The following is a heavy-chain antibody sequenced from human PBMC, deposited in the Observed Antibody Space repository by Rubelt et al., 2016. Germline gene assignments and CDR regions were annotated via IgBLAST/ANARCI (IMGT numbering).Heavy chain of an antibody. CDR1: GFTFSSYA. D-gene: IGHD1-26*01. J-gene: IGHJ4*02. Sequence: EVQLLESGGGLVQFGGSLRLSCAASGFTFSSYAMSWVRQAPGKGLEWVSGICGSGDRTYYADSVKGRFTISRDISKSTLYLQMNSLGAEDTAVDYCATSKVNSGSCGAVLDYWGQGALVIVSS. CDR3: ATSKVNSGSCGAVLDY. V-gene: IGHV3-23*01. CDR2: ICGSGDRT.